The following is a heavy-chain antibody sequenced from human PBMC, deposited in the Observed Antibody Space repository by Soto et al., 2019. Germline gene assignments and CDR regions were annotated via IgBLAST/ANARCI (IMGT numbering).Heavy chain of an antibody. CDR1: GFTFGSYT. Sequence: AQLLESGGGFVQPGGSLTLSCAGSGFTFGSYTMAWVRQAPGKGLEWVAGSGGIRADTYYAGSVKGRFSISRDNSRNTLYLQMNSLRADDTGVYYCAKTGPVTARIRFDYWGQGARVVVSS. D-gene: IGHD2-21*02. V-gene: IGHV3-23*01. CDR3: AKTGPVTARIRFDY. CDR2: SGGIRADT. J-gene: IGHJ4*02.